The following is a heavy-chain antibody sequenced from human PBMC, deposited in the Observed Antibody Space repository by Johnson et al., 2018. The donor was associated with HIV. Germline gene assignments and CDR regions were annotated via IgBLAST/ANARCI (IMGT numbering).Heavy chain of an antibody. J-gene: IGHJ3*02. CDR2: IKQDGSNK. CDR3: AKSIAAAGTNAFDI. CDR1: GFTFSSYG. Sequence: VQLVESGGGVVQPGRSLRLSCAASGFTFSSYGMHWVRQAPGKGLEWVANIKQDGSNKYYADSVRGRFTISRDNAKNSLFLQMNSLRAEDTAVYYCAKSIAAAGTNAFDIWGQGTMVTVSS. D-gene: IGHD6-13*01. V-gene: IGHV3-7*01.